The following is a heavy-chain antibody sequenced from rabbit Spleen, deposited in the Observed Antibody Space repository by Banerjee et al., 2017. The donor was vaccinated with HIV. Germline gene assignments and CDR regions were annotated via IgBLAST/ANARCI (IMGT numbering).Heavy chain of an antibody. Sequence: QEQLEESGGGLVQPEGSLALTCTASGFSFSSTYYICWVRQAPGKGLEWIGCMNTGTGNTYYANWVNGRFTISKPSTTTVTLQVTSLTVADTATYFCARGMTFMTRLDLWGPGTLVTVS. CDR3: ARGMTFMTRLDL. CDR1: GFSFSSTYY. V-gene: IGHV1S45*01. J-gene: IGHJ3*01. D-gene: IGHD2-1*01. CDR2: MNTGTGNT.